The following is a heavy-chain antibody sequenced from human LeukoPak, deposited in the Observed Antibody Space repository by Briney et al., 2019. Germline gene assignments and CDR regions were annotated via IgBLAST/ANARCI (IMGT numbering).Heavy chain of an antibody. D-gene: IGHD5-18*01. V-gene: IGHV1-18*01. Sequence: GASVKVSCKASGYTFTSYAMHWVRQAPGQRLEWMGWISAYNGNTIYAQKLQGRVTMTTDTSTSTAYMELRSLRSDDTAVYYCARGPPYVDTAMVRAFDIWGQGTMVTVSS. J-gene: IGHJ3*02. CDR1: GYTFTSYA. CDR2: ISAYNGNT. CDR3: ARGPPYVDTAMVRAFDI.